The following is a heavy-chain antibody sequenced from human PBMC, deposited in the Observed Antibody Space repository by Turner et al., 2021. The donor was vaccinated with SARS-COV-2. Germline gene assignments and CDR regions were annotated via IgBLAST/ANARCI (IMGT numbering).Heavy chain of an antibody. CDR3: ASQAGYYDPDGYYPRRFDH. Sequence: QPQLQESGPGLVKPSETLSLTCNVSGDSTSSVIYYWAWIRQSPGGALEWIGSIYYSGSVHANPSLKSRMTMSVDISRNQFSLRLTSVTAAVAGVYYCASQAGYYDPDGYYPRRFDHWGRGALITVSS. V-gene: IGHV4-39*01. J-gene: IGHJ4*02. D-gene: IGHD3-16*01. CDR1: GDSTSSVIYY. CDR2: IYYSGSV.